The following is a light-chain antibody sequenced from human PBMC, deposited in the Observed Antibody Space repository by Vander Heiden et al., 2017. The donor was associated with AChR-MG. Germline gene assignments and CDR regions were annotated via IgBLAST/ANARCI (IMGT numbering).Light chain of an antibody. CDR3: QQYNDWPPMYT. J-gene: IGKJ2*01. CDR1: QSISIN. Sequence: EIVMTQPPATLSVSPGEGATLSCRASQSISINLAWYQQKPGQAPRLLIYSASTRATGIPARFSGSGSGTEFTLTISSLQSEDVAMYHCQQYNDWPPMYTFGQGTKLEIK. CDR2: SAS. V-gene: IGKV3-15*01.